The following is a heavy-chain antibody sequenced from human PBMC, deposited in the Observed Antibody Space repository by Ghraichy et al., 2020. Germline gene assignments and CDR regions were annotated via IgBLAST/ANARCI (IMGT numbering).Heavy chain of an antibody. J-gene: IGHJ4*02. CDR1: GGSISSSSYY. CDR3: ARQAVGARGFDY. CDR2: IYYSGST. D-gene: IGHD1-26*01. V-gene: IGHV4-39*01. Sequence: SETLSLTCTVSGGSISSSSYYWGWIRQPPGKGLEWIGSIYYSGSTYYNQSLKSRVTISVDTSKNQFSLKLSSVTAADTAVYYCARQAVGARGFDYWGQGTLVTVSS.